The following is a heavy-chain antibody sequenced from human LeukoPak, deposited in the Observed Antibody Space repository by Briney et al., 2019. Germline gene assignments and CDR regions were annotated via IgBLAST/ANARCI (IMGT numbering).Heavy chain of an antibody. CDR3: ARNQGSDLDY. CDR1: GFTFSSYW. D-gene: IGHD1-14*01. J-gene: IGHJ4*02. Sequence: GGSLRLSCAASGFTFSSYWMHWVRQAPGKGLVWVSRINSDGSTTSYADSVKGRFTISRDDAKNTLYLQMNSLRAEDMAVYYCARNQGSDLDYWGQGTLVTVSS. CDR2: INSDGSTT. V-gene: IGHV3-74*01.